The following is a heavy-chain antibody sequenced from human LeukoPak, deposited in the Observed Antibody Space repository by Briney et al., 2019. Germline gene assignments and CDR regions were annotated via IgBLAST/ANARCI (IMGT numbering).Heavy chain of an antibody. CDR2: ISSSSSYI. Sequence: GGSLRLSCAASGFTFSSYSMNWVRQAPGRGLEWVSSISSSSSYIYHADSVKGRFTISRDNAKNSLYPQMNSLRAEDTAVYYCARNNDYWGQGTLVTVSS. J-gene: IGHJ4*02. CDR1: GFTFSSYS. V-gene: IGHV3-21*01. CDR3: ARNNDY.